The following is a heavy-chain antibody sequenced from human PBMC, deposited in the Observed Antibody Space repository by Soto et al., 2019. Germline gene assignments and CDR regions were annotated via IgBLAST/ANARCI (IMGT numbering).Heavy chain of an antibody. CDR2: IKSDGSSS. D-gene: IGHD1-26*01. Sequence: PGGSLRLSCAASGFSFSTYWMHWVRQAPGEGLVWVSRIKSDGSSSTYADSVKGRFTISRDNAKKTLYLQMNSLRAEDTAVYYYANPSSLRPFDIWGRGTMVTVSS. J-gene: IGHJ3*02. CDR3: ANPSSLRPFDI. CDR1: GFSFSTYW. V-gene: IGHV3-74*01.